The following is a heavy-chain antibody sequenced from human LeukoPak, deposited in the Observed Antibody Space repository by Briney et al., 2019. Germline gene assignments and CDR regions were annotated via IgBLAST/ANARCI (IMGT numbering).Heavy chain of an antibody. D-gene: IGHD3-10*01. CDR2: ISSSSSTI. V-gene: IGHV3-48*04. J-gene: IGHJ4*02. Sequence: GGSLRLSCAASGFTFSSYSMNWVRQAPGKGLEWVSYISSSSSTIYYADSVKGRFTISRGNAKNSLYLQMNSLRAEDTAVYYCARDRYYGSGSPFDYWGQGTLVTVSS. CDR3: ARDRYYGSGSPFDY. CDR1: GFTFSSYS.